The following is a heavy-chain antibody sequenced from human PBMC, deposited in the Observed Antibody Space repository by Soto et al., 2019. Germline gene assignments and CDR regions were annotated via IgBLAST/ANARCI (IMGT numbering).Heavy chain of an antibody. D-gene: IGHD1-1*01. Sequence: AGGSLRLSCAASGFTFSTYEMHWVRQAPGKGLEWVSSISGRSRTLYYADSVKGRFTISRDNAKNSLYLQMSSLRVEDTALYYCARDPGKTDVDYWGQGTMVTVSS. V-gene: IGHV3-48*03. CDR3: ARDPGKTDVDY. CDR1: GFTFSTYE. CDR2: ISGRSRTL. J-gene: IGHJ4*02.